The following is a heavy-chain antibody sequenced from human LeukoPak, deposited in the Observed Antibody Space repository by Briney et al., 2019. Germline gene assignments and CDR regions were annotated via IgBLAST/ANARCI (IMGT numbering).Heavy chain of an antibody. Sequence: ASVKVSCKASGYTFTGYYMHWVRQAPGQGLEWMGWINPNSGGTNYAQKFQGRVTITRNTSISTAYMELSSLRSEDTAVYYCARGRVGATIGDYWGQGTLVTVSS. J-gene: IGHJ4*02. CDR2: INPNSGGT. V-gene: IGHV1-2*02. CDR3: ARGRVGATIGDY. CDR1: GYTFTGYY. D-gene: IGHD1-26*01.